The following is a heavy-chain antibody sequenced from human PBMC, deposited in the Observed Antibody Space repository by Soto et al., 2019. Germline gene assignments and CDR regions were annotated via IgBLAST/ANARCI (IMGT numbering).Heavy chain of an antibody. CDR2: IHHSRGT. D-gene: IGHD2-15*01. V-gene: IGHV4-4*02. Sequence: QVQLQESGPGLVKPSGTLSLNCALSGGSINTDNWWTWVRQPPGKGLEWIGEIHHSRGTNYNSSLKGRVTISLDKSSNHFSLRLNYVTAADTAVYYCASRVGYRPFWGQGTLVTVST. CDR3: ASRVGYRPF. CDR1: GGSINTDNW. J-gene: IGHJ4*02.